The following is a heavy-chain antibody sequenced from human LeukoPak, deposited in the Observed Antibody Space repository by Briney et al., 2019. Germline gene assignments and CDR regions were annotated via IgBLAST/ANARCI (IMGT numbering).Heavy chain of an antibody. V-gene: IGHV3-23*01. Sequence: GGSLRLSCAASGFNFSSYAMSWVRQAPGKGLEWVSAISGSGGSTYYADSVKGRFTISRDNSKNTLYLQMNSLRAEDTAVYYCAKDGRSHYGGDWFDPWGQGTLVTVSS. D-gene: IGHD4-17*01. CDR2: ISGSGGST. CDR3: AKDGRSHYGGDWFDP. J-gene: IGHJ5*02. CDR1: GFNFSSYA.